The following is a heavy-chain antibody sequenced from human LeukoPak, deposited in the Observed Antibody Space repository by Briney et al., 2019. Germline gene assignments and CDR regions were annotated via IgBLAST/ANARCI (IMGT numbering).Heavy chain of an antibody. J-gene: IGHJ3*02. Sequence: GGSLRLSCAASGFTASSNYMSWVRQAPGKGLEWVSVIYSDDRTYYADSVKGRFTISRHTSKKTLYLQMNSLRAEDTAVYYCAREVMAKRRAFDIWGQGTVATVSS. CDR1: GFTASSNY. D-gene: IGHD2-8*01. CDR3: AREVMAKRRAFDI. V-gene: IGHV3-53*04. CDR2: IYSDDRT.